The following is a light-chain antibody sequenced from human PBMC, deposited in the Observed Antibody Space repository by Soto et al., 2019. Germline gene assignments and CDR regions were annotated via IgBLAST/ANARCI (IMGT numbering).Light chain of an antibody. Sequence: QSVLTQPASVTGSPGQSINISCTGTSSDVGGHNLVSWYQQHPDKAPKVIIYEAYRRPSGVSTRFSGYKSGNTASLTISGLQAEDEAIYYCCSYAGDSFTYVFGTGTKVTVL. CDR2: EAY. CDR1: SSDVGGHNL. CDR3: CSYAGDSFTYV. J-gene: IGLJ1*01. V-gene: IGLV2-23*01.